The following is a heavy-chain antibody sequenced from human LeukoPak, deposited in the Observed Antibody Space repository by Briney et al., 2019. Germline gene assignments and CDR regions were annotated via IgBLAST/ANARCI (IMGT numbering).Heavy chain of an antibody. CDR2: IYYSGST. CDR3: ARHDPFVVVIHY. V-gene: IGHV4-39*01. J-gene: IGHJ4*02. Sequence: SETLSLTCTVSGGPISSYYWGWIRQPPGKGPEWIGSIYYSGSTYYNPSLKSRVTISVDTSKNQFSLKLSSVTAADTAVYYCARHDPFVVVIHYWGQGTLVTVSS. D-gene: IGHD2-21*01. CDR1: GGPISSYY.